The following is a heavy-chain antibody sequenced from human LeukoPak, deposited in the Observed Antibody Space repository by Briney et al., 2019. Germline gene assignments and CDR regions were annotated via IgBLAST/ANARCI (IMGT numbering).Heavy chain of an antibody. D-gene: IGHD6-19*01. Sequence: KPSETLSLTCTVSGGSISSSSYYWGWLRQPPGKGLEWIGSIYYSGSTYYNPSLKSRVTISVDTSKNQFSLKLSSVTAEDTAVYYCARGSGSSGNWFDPWGQGTLVTVSS. CDR2: IYYSGST. V-gene: IGHV4-39*01. CDR1: GGSISSSSYY. J-gene: IGHJ5*02. CDR3: ARGSGSSGNWFDP.